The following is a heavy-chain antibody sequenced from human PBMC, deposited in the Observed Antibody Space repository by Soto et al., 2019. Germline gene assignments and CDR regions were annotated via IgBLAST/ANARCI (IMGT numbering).Heavy chain of an antibody. CDR3: AKDPQEYSGYDLLDY. J-gene: IGHJ4*02. V-gene: IGHV3-23*01. Sequence: GGSLXLSCAASGFTFSSYAMSWVRQAPGKGLEWVSAISGSGGSTYYADSVKGRFTISRDNSKNTLYLQMNSLRAEDTAVYYCAKDPQEYSGYDLLDYWGQGTLVTAPQ. CDR2: ISGSGGST. CDR1: GFTFSSYA. D-gene: IGHD5-12*01.